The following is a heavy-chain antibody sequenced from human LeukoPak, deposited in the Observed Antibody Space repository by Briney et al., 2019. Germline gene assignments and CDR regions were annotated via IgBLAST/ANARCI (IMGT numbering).Heavy chain of an antibody. D-gene: IGHD2-8*01. V-gene: IGHV4-38-2*02. J-gene: IGHJ2*01. CDR2: MYHSGTT. CDR3: ARDFGRIARPSDCINGECSTHGLWGYFEL. Sequence: PSETLSLTCTVSGGSISDGYYWGWIRQSPGKGLEWIATMYHSGTTYYNPSLRGRVSMSLDRSKNHLSLKLSSVTAADTAVYFCARDFGRIARPSDCINGECSTHGLWGYFELWGRGTLVTVSS. CDR1: GGSISDGYY.